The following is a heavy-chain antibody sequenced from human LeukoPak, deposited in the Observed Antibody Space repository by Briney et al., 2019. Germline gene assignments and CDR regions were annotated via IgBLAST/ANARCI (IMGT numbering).Heavy chain of an antibody. CDR1: GGSISSSSYY. V-gene: IGHV4-39*07. CDR3: ARGGYYYLDV. Sequence: NPSETLSLTCTVSGGSISSSSYYWGWIRQPPGQGLEWIGSIYYSGSTYYNPSLKSRVTISVDTSKNRFSLKLSSVTAADTAVYYCARGGYYYLDVWGKGTTVTVSS. CDR2: IYYSGST. J-gene: IGHJ6*03.